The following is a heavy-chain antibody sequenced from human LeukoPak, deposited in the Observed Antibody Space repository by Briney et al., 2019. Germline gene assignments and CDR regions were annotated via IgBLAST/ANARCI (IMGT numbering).Heavy chain of an antibody. CDR3: ARRYSRGTYIDY. D-gene: IGHD6-19*01. CDR1: GGSISSSSYY. Sequence: SETLSLTCTVSGGSISSSSYYWGWIRQPPGKGLEWIGSIYYSGSTYYNPSLKSRVTISVDTSKNQFSLKQSSVTAADTAVYYCARRYSRGTYIDYWGQGTLVTVSS. CDR2: IYYSGST. V-gene: IGHV4-39*01. J-gene: IGHJ4*02.